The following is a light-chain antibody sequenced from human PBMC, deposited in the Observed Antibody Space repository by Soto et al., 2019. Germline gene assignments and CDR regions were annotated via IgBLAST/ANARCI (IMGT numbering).Light chain of an antibody. Sequence: DIQMTQSPSSLSASVGDRVTITCRASQSIDKYLNWYQQKPGKAPKLLIYAASNLQSGVPSRFSGSGSGTDFTLTISSLQPEDFATYSCQQSYSTLPYTFGQGTKLDIK. CDR2: AAS. V-gene: IGKV1-39*01. CDR3: QQSYSTLPYT. J-gene: IGKJ2*01. CDR1: QSIDKY.